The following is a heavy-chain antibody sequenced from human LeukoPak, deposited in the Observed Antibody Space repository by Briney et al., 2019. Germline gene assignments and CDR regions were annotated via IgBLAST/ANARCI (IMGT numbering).Heavy chain of an antibody. J-gene: IGHJ6*02. CDR1: GFTFSSYG. CDR2: ICYDGSNK. Sequence: PGGSLRLSCAASGFTFSSYGMHWVRQAPGKGLEWVAVICYDGSNKYYADSVKGRFTISRDNSKNTLYLQMNSLRAEDTAVYYCARDLFGYYYDSSGYYYAAYYYYGMDVWGQGTTVTVSS. CDR3: ARDLFGYYYDSSGYYYAAYYYYGMDV. D-gene: IGHD3-22*01. V-gene: IGHV3-33*01.